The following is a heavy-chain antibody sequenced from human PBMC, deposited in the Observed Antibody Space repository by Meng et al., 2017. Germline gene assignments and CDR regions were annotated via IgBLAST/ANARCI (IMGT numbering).Heavy chain of an antibody. CDR3: ARDEDISAAGKLFGDY. J-gene: IGHJ4*02. CDR1: GYPFPDYW. V-gene: IGHV1-2*06. CDR2: INPKSGDT. Sequence: QVDVGQSGAEVKNAGAHVKVSCKASGYPFPDYWLHWVRRAPGQCLEWMGRINPKSGDTHYAQRFQGRVTMTGDTSISTAYMELSGLRSDDTAMYYCARDEDISAAGKLFGDYWGQGTLVTVSS. D-gene: IGHD6-13*01.